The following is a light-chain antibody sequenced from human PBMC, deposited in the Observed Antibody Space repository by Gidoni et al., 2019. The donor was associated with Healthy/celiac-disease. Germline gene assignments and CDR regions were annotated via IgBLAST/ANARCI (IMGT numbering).Light chain of an antibody. J-gene: IGKJ2*01. CDR2: DAS. CDR3: QQYDNLPLMYT. Sequence: DTQMTQSQSPWSASVGEGVTTTCQASQDISNFLNWYKQKPGKAPKLLIYDASNLETGVPSMCSGSGSVTDYTFTISSLQPEDIAPYYCQQYDNLPLMYTFGQGTKLEIK. CDR1: QDISNF. V-gene: IGKV1-33*01.